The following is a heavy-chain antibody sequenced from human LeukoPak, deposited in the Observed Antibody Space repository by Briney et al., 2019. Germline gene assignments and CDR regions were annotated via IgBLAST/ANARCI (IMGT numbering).Heavy chain of an antibody. Sequence: SETLSLTCTVSGGSISSSSYYWGWIRQPPGKGLEWIGSIYYSGSTYYNPSLKSRVTISVDTSKNQFSLKLSSVTAADTAVYYCARHGYFGRTYYFDYWGQGTLATVSS. V-gene: IGHV4-39*01. J-gene: IGHJ4*02. CDR2: IYYSGST. CDR3: ARHGYFGRTYYFDY. CDR1: GGSISSSSYY. D-gene: IGHD2-21*01.